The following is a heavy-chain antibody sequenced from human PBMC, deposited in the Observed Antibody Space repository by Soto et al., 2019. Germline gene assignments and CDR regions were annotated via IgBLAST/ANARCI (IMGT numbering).Heavy chain of an antibody. CDR3: AREPYDITGNRIDS. CDR1: GGSISGDYY. J-gene: IGHJ5*01. Sequence: SETLSLTCTASGGSISGDYYWNWIRQAPGKCLEWIGYVYHTGSTYHNPSLKSRGSISVDTSNNQFSLKLSSVTAADTAVYFCAREPYDITGNRIDSWGQGIPVTVSS. V-gene: IGHV4-30-4*01. D-gene: IGHD3-22*01. CDR2: VYHTGST.